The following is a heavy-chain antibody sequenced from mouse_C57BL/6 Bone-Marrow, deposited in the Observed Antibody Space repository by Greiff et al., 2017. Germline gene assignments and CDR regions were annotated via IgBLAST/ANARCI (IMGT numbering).Heavy chain of an antibody. J-gene: IGHJ4*01. Sequence: EVQLQESGGGLVKPGGSLKLSCAASGFTFSSYTMSWVRQTPEKRLEWVATISGGGGNTYYPDSVKGRFTISRDNAKNTLYLQMSSLRSEDTALYYCARLDGYWGYAMDYWGQGTSVTVSS. V-gene: IGHV5-9*01. CDR3: ARLDGYWGYAMDY. CDR1: GFTFSSYT. D-gene: IGHD2-3*01. CDR2: ISGGGGNT.